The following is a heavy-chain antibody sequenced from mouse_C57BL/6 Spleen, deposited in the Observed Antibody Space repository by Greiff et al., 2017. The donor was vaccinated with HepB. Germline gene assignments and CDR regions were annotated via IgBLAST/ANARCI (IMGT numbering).Heavy chain of an antibody. V-gene: IGHV5-4*01. CDR2: ISDGGSYT. CDR1: GFTFSSYA. CDR3: ARDNDYYGSSYGY. J-gene: IGHJ3*01. D-gene: IGHD1-1*01. Sequence: EVQLVESGGGLVKPGGSLKLSCAASGFTFSSYAMSWVRQTPEKRLEWVATISDGGSYTYYPDNVKGRFTISRDNAKNNLYLQMSHLKSEDTAMYYCARDNDYYGSSYGYWGQGTLVTVSA.